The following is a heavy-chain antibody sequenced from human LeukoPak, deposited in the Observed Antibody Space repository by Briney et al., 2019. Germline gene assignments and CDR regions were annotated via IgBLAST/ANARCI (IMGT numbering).Heavy chain of an antibody. D-gene: IGHD1-26*01. V-gene: IGHV3-23*01. CDR2: ISGSGGST. J-gene: IGHJ4*02. CDR3: AKVVGTNKGGYYFDY. CDR1: GFAFSTFA. Sequence: GGSLRLSCAVSGFAFSTFAMSWVRRAPGKGLDVGSSISGSGGSTYYADSVRGRLTISRDSSKNRLYLHMQSLIAEDSAVYYSAKVVGTNKGGYYFDYWGQGTPVTVSS.